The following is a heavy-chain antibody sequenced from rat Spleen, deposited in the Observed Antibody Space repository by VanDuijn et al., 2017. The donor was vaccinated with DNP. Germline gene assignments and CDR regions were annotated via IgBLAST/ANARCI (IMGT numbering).Heavy chain of an antibody. CDR3: TRDDIGTTRFDY. D-gene: IGHD1-5*01. CDR2: MSSGGSR. V-gene: IGHV2-6*01. CDR1: GFSLTSYT. J-gene: IGHJ2*01. Sequence: QVQLKESGPGLVQPSQTLSLTCTVSGFSLTSYTVSWVRQPPGKGLEWIAAMSSGGSRYYNSAHKSRLSISRDTSKSQVFLKMNSLQTEDTAIYFCTRDDIGTTRFDYWGQGVMVTVSS.